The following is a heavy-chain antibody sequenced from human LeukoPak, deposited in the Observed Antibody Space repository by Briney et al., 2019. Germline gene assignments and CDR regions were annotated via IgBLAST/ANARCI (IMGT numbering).Heavy chain of an antibody. V-gene: IGHV4-34*01. J-gene: IGHJ4*02. Sequence: PSETLSLTCAVYGGSFSGYYWSWIRQPPGKGLEWIGEIYHSGRTNYNPSLKSRVTISVDTSKNQFSLKLSSVTAADTAVYYCARGRRTGRMWDYWGQGTLVTVSS. CDR1: GGSFSGYY. D-gene: IGHD1-14*01. CDR2: IYHSGRT. CDR3: ARGRRTGRMWDY.